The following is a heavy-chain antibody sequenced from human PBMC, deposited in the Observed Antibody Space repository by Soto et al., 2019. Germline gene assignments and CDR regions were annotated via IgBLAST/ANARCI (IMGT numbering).Heavy chain of an antibody. CDR3: ARVRQGAWYFVL. CDR1: GFSLSDYW. J-gene: IGHJ2*01. Sequence: EVQLVESGGGLVQPGGSLRLSCAASGFSLSDYWMLWVSQAPGKGLVWVSRIKTDGSIITYADSVKGRFTISRDNAKTTLYLQMDNLRAEDTAVYHCARVRQGAWYFVLWGRGTLVSVSS. V-gene: IGHV3-74*03. CDR2: IKTDGSII. D-gene: IGHD3-16*01.